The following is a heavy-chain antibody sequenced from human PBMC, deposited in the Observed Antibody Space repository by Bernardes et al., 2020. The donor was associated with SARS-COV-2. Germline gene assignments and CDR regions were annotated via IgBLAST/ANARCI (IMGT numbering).Heavy chain of an antibody. CDR2: ISSTSSGS. CDR1: GFTYYKYS. J-gene: IGHJ4*02. V-gene: IGHV3-48*04. CDR3: VRDEGGR. Sequence: GGSLRLSCIASGFTYYKYSMNWVRQAPGKGLEWVSYISSTSSGSYYADPVKGRFTISRDNAKNSRSLQMNSLRAEDTAVYYCVRDEGGRWCQGTLVTVSP.